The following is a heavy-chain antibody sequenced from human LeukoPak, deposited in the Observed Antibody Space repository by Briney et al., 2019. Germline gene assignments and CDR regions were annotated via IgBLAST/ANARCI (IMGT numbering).Heavy chain of an antibody. CDR1: GGSISSSSYY. J-gene: IGHJ6*03. CDR2: IYYSGST. V-gene: IGHV4-39*07. Sequence: SETLSLTCTVSGGSISSSSYYWGWIRQPPGKGLEWIGSIYYSGSTNYNPSLKSRVTISVDTSKNQFSLKLSSVTAADTAVYYCARARYNWNDGDYYYYYYMDVWGKGTTVTISS. CDR3: ARARYNWNDGDYYYYYYMDV. D-gene: IGHD1-20*01.